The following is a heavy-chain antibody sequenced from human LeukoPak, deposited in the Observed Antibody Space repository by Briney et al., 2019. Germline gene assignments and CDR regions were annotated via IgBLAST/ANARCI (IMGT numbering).Heavy chain of an antibody. D-gene: IGHD6-13*01. V-gene: IGHV3-30-3*01. J-gene: IGHJ4*02. Sequence: PGRSLRLSCAASGFTFSSYAMHWVRQAPGKGLEWVAVISYDGSNKYYADSVKRRFTISRDNSKNTLYLQMNSLRAEDTAVYYCAPSSSSPVGWGQGTLVTVSS. CDR3: APSSSSPVG. CDR2: ISYDGSNK. CDR1: GFTFSSYA.